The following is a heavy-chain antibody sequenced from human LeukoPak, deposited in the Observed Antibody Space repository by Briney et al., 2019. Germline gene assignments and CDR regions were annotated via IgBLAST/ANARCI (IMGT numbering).Heavy chain of an antibody. CDR2: INHSGST. CDR3: ARAIAAYKAWFDP. CDR1: GGSFSGYY. D-gene: IGHD6-13*01. Sequence: SETLSLTCAAYGGSFSGYYWSWTRQPPGKGLEWIGEINHSGSTNYNPSLKSRVTISVDTSKNQFSLKLSSVTAADTAVYYCARAIAAYKAWFDPWGQGTLVTVSS. V-gene: IGHV4-34*01. J-gene: IGHJ5*02.